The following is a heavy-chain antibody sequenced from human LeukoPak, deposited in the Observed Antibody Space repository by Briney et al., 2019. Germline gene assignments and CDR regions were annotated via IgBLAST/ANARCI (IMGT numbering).Heavy chain of an antibody. V-gene: IGHV3-23*01. D-gene: IGHD2-2*01. CDR3: AKDIGCRRSSCLNNWFDP. J-gene: IGHJ5*02. CDR2: ISDPHSGSQT. CDR1: GFTFSSYT. Sequence: GGSLRLSCAASGFTFSSYTMNWVRQALGQGLEWVSTISDPHSGSQTHYADSVKGRFTISRDNSKNSLYLQMNSLRSDDTALYYCAKDIGCRRSSCLNNWFDPWGQGTPVTVSS.